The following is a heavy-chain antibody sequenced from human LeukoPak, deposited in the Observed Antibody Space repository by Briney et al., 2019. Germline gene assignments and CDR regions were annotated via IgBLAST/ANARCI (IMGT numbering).Heavy chain of an antibody. CDR1: GYTFTSYD. J-gene: IGHJ6*03. D-gene: IGHD5-18*01. CDR2: MNPNSGNT. V-gene: IGHV1-8*02. CDR3: ARGRTAVVKRKVYYYYMDV. Sequence: ASVKVSCKASGYTFTSYDINWVRQATGQGLEWMGWMNPNSGNTGYAQKFQGRVTITRNTSISTAYMELSSLRSEDTAVYYCARGRTAVVKRKVYYYYMDVWGKGTTVTVSS.